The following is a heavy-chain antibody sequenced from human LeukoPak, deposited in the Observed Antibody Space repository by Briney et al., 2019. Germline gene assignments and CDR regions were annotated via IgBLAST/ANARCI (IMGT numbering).Heavy chain of an antibody. Sequence: GGSLRLSCAASGFTVSSNYMSWVRQTPGKGLEWVSVIYSGGSTYYADSVKGRFTISRDNSKNTLYVQMNSLRAEDTAVYYCAKARGFCSGGSCYNPFDPWGQGTLVTVSS. CDR3: AKARGFCSGGSCYNPFDP. CDR2: IYSGGST. CDR1: GFTVSSNY. J-gene: IGHJ5*02. V-gene: IGHV3-53*01. D-gene: IGHD2-15*01.